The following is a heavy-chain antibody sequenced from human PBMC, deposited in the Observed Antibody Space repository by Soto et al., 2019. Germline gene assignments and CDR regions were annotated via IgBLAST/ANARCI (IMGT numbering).Heavy chain of an antibody. CDR1: GFTFSSYA. D-gene: IGHD3-3*02. CDR3: ARSLFLASTDTEPFDY. Sequence: EAQLLESGGGLVQPGGSLVLSCAASGFTFSSYAMSWVRQAPGKGLEWVSSISGGGNDAFYAVSVKGRFTISRDNSRNTLYLQMSCLRADDTAIYYCARSLFLASTDTEPFDYWGQGALVTVSS. CDR2: ISGGGNDA. V-gene: IGHV3-23*01. J-gene: IGHJ4*02.